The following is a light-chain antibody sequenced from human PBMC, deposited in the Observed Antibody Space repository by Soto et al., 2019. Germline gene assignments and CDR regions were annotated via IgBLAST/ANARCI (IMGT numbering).Light chain of an antibody. J-gene: IGLJ2*01. CDR2: DVS. V-gene: IGLV2-14*01. CDR1: SSDVGGYNY. CDR3: SSYTSSSTLVV. Sequence: QSALTQPASVSGSPGQSITISCTGTSSDVGGYNYVSWYQQHPGKAPKLMIYDVSNRPSGVSKRFSGSKSGNTASLTISGLQAEDEAEYYCSSYTSSSTLVVFGGGTKLTVL.